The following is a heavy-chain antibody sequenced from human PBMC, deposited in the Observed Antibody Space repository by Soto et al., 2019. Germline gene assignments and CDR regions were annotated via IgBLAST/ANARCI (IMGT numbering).Heavy chain of an antibody. D-gene: IGHD3-10*01. J-gene: IGHJ5*02. CDR1: GFTFSSYT. CDR2: ITSGGTT. CDR3: AKGLRITMVRGVMGYNWFDP. V-gene: IGHV3-23*01. Sequence: GGSLRLSCAAFGFTFSSYTMNWVRQAPGKGLNWVSTITSGGTTYYAVSLKGRFTISRDDSKNTLYLQMNSLRAEDTAVYYRAKGLRITMVRGVMGYNWFDPWGQGTLVTVSS.